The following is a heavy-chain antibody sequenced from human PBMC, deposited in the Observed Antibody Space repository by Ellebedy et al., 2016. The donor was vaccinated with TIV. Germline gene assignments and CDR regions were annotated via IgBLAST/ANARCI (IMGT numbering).Heavy chain of an antibody. Sequence: MPSETLSLTCAVSGGSISSGGYSWSWIRQPPGKGLEWIGYIYHSGSTYYNPSLKSRVTISVDTSKNQFSLKLSSVTAADTAVYYCARGAVTRHQANYYYGMDVWGQGTTVTVSS. CDR2: IYHSGST. CDR3: ARGAVTRHQANYYYGMDV. V-gene: IGHV4-30-2*01. J-gene: IGHJ6*02. D-gene: IGHD6-19*01. CDR1: GGSISSGGYS.